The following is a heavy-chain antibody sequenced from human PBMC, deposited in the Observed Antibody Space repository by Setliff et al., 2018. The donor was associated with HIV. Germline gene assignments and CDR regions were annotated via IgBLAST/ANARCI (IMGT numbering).Heavy chain of an antibody. CDR3: ARDRYTYAYLDY. CDR2: ISYGGGT. Sequence: SETLSLTCALSGYTISSGYYWAWIRQPPGKGLEWIGRISYGGGTHYNPSLRSRIIISMDTSKNQFSLKLSSVTAADTAVYYCARDRYTYAYLDYWGQGTLVTVSS. D-gene: IGHD5-18*01. J-gene: IGHJ4*02. V-gene: IGHV4-38-2*02. CDR1: GYTISSGYY.